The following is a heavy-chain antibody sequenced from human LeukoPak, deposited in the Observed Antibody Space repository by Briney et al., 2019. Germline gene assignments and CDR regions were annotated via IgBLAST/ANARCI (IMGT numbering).Heavy chain of an antibody. CDR1: GGSISSSSYY. V-gene: IGHV4-39*07. CDR2: INHSGST. J-gene: IGHJ4*02. D-gene: IGHD4-11*01. Sequence: SETLSLTCTVSGGSISSSSYYWGWIRQPPGKGLEWIGEINHSGSTNYNPSLKSRVTISVDTSKNQFSLKRSSVTAADTAVYYCARGSYSPFXXWGQXTLVTX. CDR3: ARGSYSPFXX.